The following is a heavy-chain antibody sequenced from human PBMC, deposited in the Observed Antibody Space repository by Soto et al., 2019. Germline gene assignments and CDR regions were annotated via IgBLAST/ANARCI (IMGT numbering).Heavy chain of an antibody. V-gene: IGHV4-34*01. CDR1: GGSFSGYY. CDR3: ARGYIAKGGWFDP. CDR2: INHSGST. D-gene: IGHD6-13*01. J-gene: IGHJ5*02. Sequence: SETLSLTCAVYGGSFSGYYWSWIRQPPGKGLEWIGEINHSGSTNYNPSLKSRVTISVDTSKNQFSLKLSSVTAADTAVYYCARGYIAKGGWFDPWGQGTLVTVSS.